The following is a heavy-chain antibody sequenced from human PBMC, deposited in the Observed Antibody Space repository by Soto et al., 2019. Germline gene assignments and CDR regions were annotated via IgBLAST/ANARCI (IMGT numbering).Heavy chain of an antibody. D-gene: IGHD6-19*01. J-gene: IGHJ4*02. CDR1: GFTFGDYY. V-gene: IGHV3-11*04. CDR2: ISTSGSTI. Sequence: PGGSLRLSCAASGFTFGDYYMTWIRQAPGKGLEWVSSISTSGSTIYYGDSVKGRFTISRDNAKNTLYLQMNSLRAEDTAVYYCARDRGWSLFDYWGQGTLVTVSS. CDR3: ARDRGWSLFDY.